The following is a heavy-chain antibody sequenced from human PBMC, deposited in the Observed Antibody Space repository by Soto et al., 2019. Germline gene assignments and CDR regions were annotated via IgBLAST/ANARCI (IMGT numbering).Heavy chain of an antibody. D-gene: IGHD1-26*01. J-gene: IGHJ4*02. CDR1: GYNFNAYW. CDR3: ARQSLSGGYGQFDN. V-gene: IGHV5-51*01. CDR2: IYPADSDT. Sequence: GESLKISCKGSGYNFNAYWIGWVRQMPGKGLEWMGIIYPADSDTRYSPSFQGQVTISVDKSIGTAYLQWRSLKASDSAMYYCARQSLSGGYGQFDNWGQGSLVTVSS.